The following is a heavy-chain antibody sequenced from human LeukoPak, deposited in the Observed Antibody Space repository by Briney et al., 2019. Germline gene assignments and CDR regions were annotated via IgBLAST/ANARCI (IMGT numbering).Heavy chain of an antibody. Sequence: GGSLRLSCAASGFTVSSNYMSWVRQAPGKGLEWVSVIYSGGSTYYADSVKGRFTISRDNSKNTLYLQMNSLRAEGTAVYYCARELWFGELLPLGGGQGTLVTVSS. CDR2: IYSGGST. CDR1: GFTVSSNY. V-gene: IGHV3-53*01. J-gene: IGHJ4*02. CDR3: ARELWFGELLPLG. D-gene: IGHD3-10*01.